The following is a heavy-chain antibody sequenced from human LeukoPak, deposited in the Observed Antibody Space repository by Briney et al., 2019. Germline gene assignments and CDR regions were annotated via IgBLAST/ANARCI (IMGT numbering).Heavy chain of an antibody. CDR3: AKLTRGYCSSTACPNWFDP. CDR2: ISDSGGTT. D-gene: IGHD2-2*01. Sequence: GGSLRLSCAASGFTLSDYYMSWVRHAPGEGLEWVSAISDSGGTTYYADSVKGRFTISRDNSKNTLYLQMNSLRGEDTAVYYCAKLTRGYCSSTACPNWFDPWGQGTLVTVSS. V-gene: IGHV3-23*01. J-gene: IGHJ5*02. CDR1: GFTLSDYY.